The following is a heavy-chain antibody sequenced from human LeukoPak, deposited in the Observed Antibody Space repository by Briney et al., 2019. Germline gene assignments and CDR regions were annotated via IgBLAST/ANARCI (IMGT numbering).Heavy chain of an antibody. Sequence: GGSLSLSCAASGITFVGYGRHWVRQAPGKGLEWVAVISYDGSNKYYADSVKGRFTISRDNSKNTLYLQMNSLRAEDTAVYYCAKDFRVYYGSGSYYGMDVWGQGTTVTVSS. D-gene: IGHD3-10*01. CDR3: AKDFRVYYGSGSYYGMDV. V-gene: IGHV3-30*18. J-gene: IGHJ6*02. CDR2: ISYDGSNK. CDR1: GITFVGYG.